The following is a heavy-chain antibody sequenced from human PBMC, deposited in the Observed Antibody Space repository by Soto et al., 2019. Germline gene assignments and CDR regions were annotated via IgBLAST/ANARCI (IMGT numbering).Heavy chain of an antibody. J-gene: IGHJ4*02. Sequence: QVQLVESGGGLVKPGGSLRLSCAASGFAFSDPYMSWIRQAPGTGLEWISYLSSSGSTIYYADSVKGRFTISRDNAKKSLYRHMDSLTADDTAVYYCARGGASVTTPFDYGGQGTQVTFSS. CDR1: GFAFSDPY. V-gene: IGHV3-11*01. CDR3: ARGGASVTTPFDY. D-gene: IGHD4-17*01. CDR2: LSSSGSTI.